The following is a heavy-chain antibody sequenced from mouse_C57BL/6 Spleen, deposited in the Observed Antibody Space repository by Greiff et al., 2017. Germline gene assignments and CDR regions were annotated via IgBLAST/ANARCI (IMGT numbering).Heavy chain of an antibody. Sequence: VQLQQSGTVLARPGASVKMSCKTSGYTFTSYWMHWVKQRPGQGLEWIGAIYPGNSDTSYNQKFKGKAKLTVDTSSSTAYMQLSSLTSEDSAVYYCVAYDYGAYWGQGTLVTVSA. CDR3: VAYDYGAY. CDR2: IYPGNSDT. CDR1: GYTFTSYW. V-gene: IGHV1-5*01. J-gene: IGHJ3*01. D-gene: IGHD2-4*01.